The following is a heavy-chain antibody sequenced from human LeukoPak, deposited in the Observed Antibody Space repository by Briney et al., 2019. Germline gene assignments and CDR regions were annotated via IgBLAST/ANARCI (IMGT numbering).Heavy chain of an antibody. CDR3: ARDPAPATGAFDI. CDR1: GFTISSNY. Sequence: GGSLRLSCAASGFTISSNYMNCVRQAPRKGMEWDSVIFNRGDTYYADSVKGRFTISRDTSKNTLYLQMNSLRVDDTAVYYCARDPAPATGAFDIWGQGTMVIIS. D-gene: IGHD1-1*01. J-gene: IGHJ3*02. V-gene: IGHV3-53*01. CDR2: IFNRGDT.